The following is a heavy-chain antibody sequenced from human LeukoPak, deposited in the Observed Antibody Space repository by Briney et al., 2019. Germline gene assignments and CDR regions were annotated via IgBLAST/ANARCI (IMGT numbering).Heavy chain of an antibody. J-gene: IGHJ5*02. CDR2: IRYDGSNK. Sequence: GGSLRLSCAASGFNFSNYGMHWVRQAPGKGLEWVAFIRYDGSNKYYADSVKGRFTISRDNSKNTLYLQMNSLRAEDTAVYYCARVRKKVGATPNWFDPWGQGTLVTVSS. CDR1: GFNFSNYG. CDR3: ARVRKKVGATPNWFDP. D-gene: IGHD1-26*01. V-gene: IGHV3-30*02.